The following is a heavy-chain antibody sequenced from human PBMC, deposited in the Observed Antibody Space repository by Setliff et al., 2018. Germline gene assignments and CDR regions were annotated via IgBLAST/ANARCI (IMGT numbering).Heavy chain of an antibody. CDR1: GYTSINYG. CDR2: TIPMFGTT. D-gene: IGHD6-6*01. CDR3: VREGVDRRSSTDYRYYMDV. J-gene: IGHJ6*03. Sequence: GASVKVSCKASGYTSINYGISWVRQAPGQGLEWMGGTIPMFGTTEYAQKFQGRLTIITDESTNAAFMQLSSLRSDDTAVYYCVREGVDRRSSTDYRYYMDVWGKGTTVTVSS. V-gene: IGHV1-69*05.